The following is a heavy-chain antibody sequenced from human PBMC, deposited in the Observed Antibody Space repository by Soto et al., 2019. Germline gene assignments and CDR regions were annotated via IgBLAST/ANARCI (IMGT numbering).Heavy chain of an antibody. Sequence: SGKVYCKASGRTFSSYAISLVRQAPGQGLEWMGGIIPVFGTGIYAQEFQGRVTITADKSTNTAYMELSSLRSEDTAVYFRARVGGTGGYTYGLDYWGQGTLVTVSS. V-gene: IGHV1-69*06. J-gene: IGHJ4*02. CDR1: GRTFSSYA. CDR2: IIPVFGTG. CDR3: ARVGGTGGYTYGLDY. D-gene: IGHD5-18*01.